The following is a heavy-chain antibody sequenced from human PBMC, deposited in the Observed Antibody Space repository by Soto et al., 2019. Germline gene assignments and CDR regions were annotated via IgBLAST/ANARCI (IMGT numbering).Heavy chain of an antibody. CDR2: IIPIFGTA. V-gene: IGHV1-69*13. Sequence: ASVKVSCKASGGTFSSYAISWVRQAPGQGLEWMGGIIPIFGTANYAQKFQGRVTITADESTSTAYMELSSLRSEDTAVYYCARGRRFLEWLGDPGWFDPWGQGTLVTVSS. J-gene: IGHJ5*02. CDR3: ARGRRFLEWLGDPGWFDP. CDR1: GGTFSSYA. D-gene: IGHD3-3*01.